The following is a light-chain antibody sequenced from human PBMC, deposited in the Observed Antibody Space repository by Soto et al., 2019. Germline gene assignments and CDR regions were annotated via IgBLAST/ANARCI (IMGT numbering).Light chain of an antibody. V-gene: IGKV1-5*01. CDR1: QGISSW. CDR2: AAS. CDR3: QQYGTYLWT. J-gene: IGKJ1*01. Sequence: APAGDRATITCRASQGISSWLAWYQQKPGKAPTLLIYAASTLQSGVPSRFSGSGLGTEFTLTISSLQPDDFATYYCQQYGTYLWTFGQGTKVDIK.